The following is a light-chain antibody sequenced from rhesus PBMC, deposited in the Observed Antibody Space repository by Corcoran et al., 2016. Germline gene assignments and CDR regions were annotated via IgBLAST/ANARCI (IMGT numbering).Light chain of an antibody. CDR1: ENVNNY. CDR3: QHGYGTPFT. V-gene: IGKV1-74*01. CDR2: KAL. Sequence: DIQMTQSPSSLSASVGDRVTITCRASENVNNYLNWYQKKPGKAPKLLIYKALSLHVGFPSRFGGSGSGTYYTFTISSLQPEDVATYYCQHGYGTPFTFGPGTKLDIK. J-gene: IGKJ3*01.